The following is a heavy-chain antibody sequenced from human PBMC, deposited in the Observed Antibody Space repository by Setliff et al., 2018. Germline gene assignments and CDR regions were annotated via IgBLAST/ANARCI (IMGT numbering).Heavy chain of an antibody. D-gene: IGHD2-15*01. V-gene: IGHV4-4*09. J-gene: IGHJ6*03. Sequence: SETLSLTCIVSGVSVSRHYWSWIRQSPGKGLEWIGYIDTSGSTSHNPSLKGRVIILKDTSYSQISLILNSVTAADTAVYYCAREPTHTGHYYLDLWGKGTTVTVSS. CDR2: IDTSGST. CDR3: AREPTHTGHYYLDL. CDR1: GVSVSRHY.